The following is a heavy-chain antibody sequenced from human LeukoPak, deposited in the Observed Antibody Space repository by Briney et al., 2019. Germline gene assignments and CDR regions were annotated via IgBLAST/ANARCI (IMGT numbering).Heavy chain of an antibody. Sequence: GGSLRLSCAVSGFTFSGYTMHWVRQAPGKGLEWVAVISFDGSNKYYADSVKGRFTISRDNSKNTLYLQMNSLRPDDTAIYYCARGSHGEHDSWGQGTLVTVSS. CDR3: ARGSHGEHDS. CDR1: GFTFSGYT. D-gene: IGHD4-17*01. CDR2: ISFDGSNK. J-gene: IGHJ5*01. V-gene: IGHV3-30-3*01.